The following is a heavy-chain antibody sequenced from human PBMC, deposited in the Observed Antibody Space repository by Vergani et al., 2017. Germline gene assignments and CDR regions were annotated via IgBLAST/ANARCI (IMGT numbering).Heavy chain of an antibody. J-gene: IGHJ4*02. Sequence: QVQLVESGGGVVQPGRSLRLSCAASGFTFSSYAMHWVRQAPGKGLEWVAGISYDGSNKYYADSVKGRFTISRDNSKNTLYLQMNSLRAEDTAVYYCARGRIQLWYLLFDYWGQGTLVTVSS. D-gene: IGHD5-18*01. V-gene: IGHV3-30*04. CDR1: GFTFSSYA. CDR3: ARGRIQLWYLLFDY. CDR2: ISYDGSNK.